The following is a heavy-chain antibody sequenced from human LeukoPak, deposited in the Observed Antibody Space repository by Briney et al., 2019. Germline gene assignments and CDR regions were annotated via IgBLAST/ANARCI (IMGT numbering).Heavy chain of an antibody. D-gene: IGHD5-18*01. CDR3: AIVSDTTMVD. J-gene: IGHJ4*02. V-gene: IGHV3-33*01. CDR1: GFTFSSYG. Sequence: PGRSLRLSSAASGFTFSSYGLHWVRQAPGKGLEWVAVIWYDGSNKYYADSVKGRFTISRDNSKNTLYLQMNSLRAEDTAVYYCAIVSDTTMVDWGQGTRVSVSS. CDR2: IWYDGSNK.